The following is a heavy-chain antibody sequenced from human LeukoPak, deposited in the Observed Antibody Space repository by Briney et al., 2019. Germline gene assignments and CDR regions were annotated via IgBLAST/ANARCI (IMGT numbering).Heavy chain of an antibody. Sequence: SETLSLTCTVSGDSIRSSAYYWSWIRQPPGKGLQWIGFMFYSGVTNYNPSLRSRVTISIDTSKNQFSLNLSSVTAADTAVYYCARGPYGGTNWFDPWGQGTLVTVSS. D-gene: IGHD3-16*01. CDR1: GDSIRSSAYY. CDR3: ARGPYGGTNWFDP. CDR2: MFYSGVT. V-gene: IGHV4-61*08. J-gene: IGHJ5*02.